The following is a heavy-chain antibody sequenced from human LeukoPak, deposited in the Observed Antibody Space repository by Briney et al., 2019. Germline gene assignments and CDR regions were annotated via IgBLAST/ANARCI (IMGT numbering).Heavy chain of an antibody. D-gene: IGHD5-18*01. Sequence: PSETLSLTCTVSGGSISSYYWSWIRQPPGKGLEWIGYIYNSGSTNYNPSLKSRVTISVDTSKNQFSLKLSSVTAADTAVYYCAGGGYSYGYLGYWGQGTLVTVSS. CDR2: IYNSGST. V-gene: IGHV4-59*01. J-gene: IGHJ4*02. CDR1: GGSISSYY. CDR3: AGGGYSYGYLGY.